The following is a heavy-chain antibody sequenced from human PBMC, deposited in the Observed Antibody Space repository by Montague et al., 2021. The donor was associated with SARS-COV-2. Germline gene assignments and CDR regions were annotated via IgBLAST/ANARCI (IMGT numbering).Heavy chain of an antibody. CDR3: ARRVHPAFGSGAIDY. Sequence: SETLSLTCSILVSSNSGTDRKSRCLNSSHQKSLDWVFCIYYDGSTYYNPSFKSRVTISVDTSKTQFSLKLSSVTAADTAVYSCARRVHPAFGSGAIDYWGQGTLVTVSS. V-gene: IGHV4-39*01. CDR1: VSSNSGTDRK. CDR2: IYYDGST. D-gene: IGHD6-19*01. J-gene: IGHJ4*02.